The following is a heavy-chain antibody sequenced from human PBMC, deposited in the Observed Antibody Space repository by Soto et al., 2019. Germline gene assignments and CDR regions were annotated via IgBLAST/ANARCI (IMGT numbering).Heavy chain of an antibody. Sequence: PGGSLRLSCVASGFTFSSYAVSWVRQAPGKGLEWVSGISGGGGNTYYTDSVKGRFTISRDNSKNTLYLQINALRTEDTAVYFCTKCATEPGDCWFDPWGQGTLVTVSS. D-gene: IGHD2-2*03. CDR3: TKCATEPGDCWFDP. CDR1: GFTFSSYA. J-gene: IGHJ5*02. CDR2: ISGGGGNT. V-gene: IGHV3-23*01.